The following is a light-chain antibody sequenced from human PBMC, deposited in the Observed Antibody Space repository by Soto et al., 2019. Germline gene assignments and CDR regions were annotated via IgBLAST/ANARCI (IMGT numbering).Light chain of an antibody. CDR1: QSVSSSY. J-gene: IGKJ3*01. CDR2: GAS. CDR3: QQYGSSPQCFT. V-gene: IGKV3-20*01. Sequence: EIVLTQSPGTLSLSPGERATLSCRASQSVSSSYLAWYQQKPGQAPRLLIYGASSSDTDIPDWFSGSGSGTDFTLTLSSREPEDFEVYYCQQYGSSPQCFTFGHGTKVEIK.